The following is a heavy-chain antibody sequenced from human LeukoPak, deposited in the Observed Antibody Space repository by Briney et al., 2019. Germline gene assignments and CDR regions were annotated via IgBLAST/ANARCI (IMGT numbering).Heavy chain of an antibody. CDR2: IKTKTDGGTT. D-gene: IGHD3/OR15-3a*01. V-gene: IGHV3-15*01. CDR1: GFIFSSAW. J-gene: IGHJ4*02. Sequence: GGSPRLSCAASGFIFSSAWMSWVRQAPGKGLEWVGHIKTKTDGGTTDYAAPVKGRFTISRDDSKNTVYLQMNSLKTEDTAVYYCSTTHYNFGDLDHWGQGTLVTVSS. CDR3: STTHYNFGDLDH.